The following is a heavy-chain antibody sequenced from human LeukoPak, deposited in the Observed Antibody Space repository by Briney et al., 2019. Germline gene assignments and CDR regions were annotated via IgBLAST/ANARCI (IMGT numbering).Heavy chain of an antibody. V-gene: IGHV4-59*01. J-gene: IGHJ3*02. CDR2: IYYSGST. D-gene: IGHD2-15*01. CDR3: ARYEVVPDAFDI. Sequence: PSETLSLTCTVSGGSISNKYWSWIRQPPGKGLEWIGYIYYSGSTNYNPSLKSRVTILVDTSKNQFSLKLSSVTAADTAVYYCARYEVVPDAFDIWGQGTMVTVSS. CDR1: GGSISNKY.